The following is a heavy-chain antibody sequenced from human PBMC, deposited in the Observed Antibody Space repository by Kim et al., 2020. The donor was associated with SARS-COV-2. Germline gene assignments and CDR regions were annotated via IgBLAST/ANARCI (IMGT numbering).Heavy chain of an antibody. CDR1: GFSFNTHT. Sequence: GGSLRLSCAASGFSFNTHTLHWVRQAPGKGLEWVALISNDGRNTYYTDSVKGRFTVSRDIVNNTLHLQMNSLRPEDTALYFCAREEFAVVTYDYWGQGA. CDR2: ISNDGRNT. J-gene: IGHJ4*02. D-gene: IGHD3-3*01. CDR3: AREEFAVVTYDY. V-gene: IGHV3-30*14.